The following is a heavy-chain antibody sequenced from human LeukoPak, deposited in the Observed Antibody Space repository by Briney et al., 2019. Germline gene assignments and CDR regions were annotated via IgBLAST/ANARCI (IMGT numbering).Heavy chain of an antibody. CDR1: GGSISSYY. D-gene: IGHD4-17*01. CDR2: IYYSGST. V-gene: IGHV4-59*01. Sequence: PSETLSLTCTVSGGSISSYYWSWIRQPPGKGLEWIGYIYYSGSTNYNPSLKSRVTISVDTSKNQFSLKLSSVTAADTAVYYCARVDYGDYGGDPNFDYWGQGTLVTVSS. CDR3: ARVDYGDYGGDPNFDY. J-gene: IGHJ4*02.